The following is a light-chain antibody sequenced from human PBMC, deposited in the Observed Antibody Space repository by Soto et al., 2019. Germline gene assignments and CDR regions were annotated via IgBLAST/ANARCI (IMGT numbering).Light chain of an antibody. V-gene: IGKV3-20*01. CDR2: GAS. Sequence: EIVVTQSPGTLSLSPGVTATLSCRASQSVSSSYLAWYQQKPGQAPRLLTYGASSRATGIQDRFSGSGSGTEFTLTIRSLQPDDFATYYCQQYNHYWTXGQGTKVDIK. CDR1: QSVSSSY. CDR3: QQYNHYWT. J-gene: IGKJ1*01.